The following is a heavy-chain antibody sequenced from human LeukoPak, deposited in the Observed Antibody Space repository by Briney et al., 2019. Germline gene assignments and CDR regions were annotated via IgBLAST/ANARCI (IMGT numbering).Heavy chain of an antibody. Sequence: GGSLRLSCAASGFTFSDYYMSWIRQAPGKGLEWVSYISGSGAATYYADSVKGRFTISRDNAKNSLYLQMNSLRAEDTAVYYCARSGITIFGVDLDYWGQGTLVTVSS. J-gene: IGHJ4*02. CDR1: GFTFSDYY. CDR2: ISGSGAAT. V-gene: IGHV3-11*04. D-gene: IGHD3-3*01. CDR3: ARSGITIFGVDLDY.